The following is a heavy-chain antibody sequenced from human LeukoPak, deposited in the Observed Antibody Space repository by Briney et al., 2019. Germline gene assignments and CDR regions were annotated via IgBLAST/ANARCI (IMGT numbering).Heavy chain of an antibody. J-gene: IGHJ6*03. Sequence: GGSLRLSCAASGFTFSGSALHWVRQASGKGLEWIGRIRSKTNNYATTYAASVTGRFTISRDNSKNTLYLQMNSLRAEDTAVYYCAKAGSTVTTELVYYYYMVVWGKGTTVTVSS. V-gene: IGHV3-73*01. CDR1: GFTFSGSA. D-gene: IGHD4-11*01. CDR2: IRSKTNNYAT. CDR3: AKAGSTVTTELVYYYYMVV.